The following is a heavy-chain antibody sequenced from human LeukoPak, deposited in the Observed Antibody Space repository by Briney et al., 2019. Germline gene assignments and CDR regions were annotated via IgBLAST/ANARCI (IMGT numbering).Heavy chain of an antibody. Sequence: PSETLSLTCTVSGGSISSYYWSWIRQPPGQGLEWIGYIYYSGSTNYNPSLKSRVTISVDTSKNQFSLKLSSVTAADTAVYYCARHPATAFDYWGQGTLVTVSS. D-gene: IGHD2-21*02. CDR3: ARHPATAFDY. V-gene: IGHV4-59*08. CDR1: GGSISSYY. J-gene: IGHJ4*02. CDR2: IYYSGST.